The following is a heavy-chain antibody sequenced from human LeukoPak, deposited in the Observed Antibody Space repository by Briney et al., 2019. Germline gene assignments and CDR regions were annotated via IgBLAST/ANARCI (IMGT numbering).Heavy chain of an antibody. CDR3: AGGDYSDAFDI. CDR1: GRSISSSSFY. V-gene: IGHV4-39*01. J-gene: IGHJ3*02. CDR2: IFYSGST. D-gene: IGHD4-17*01. Sequence: SETLSLTCTVSGRSISSSSFYWDWIRQPPGKGLEWIGTIFYSGSTYYNPSLKSRITISVDTSKNQFSLKLSSVTAADTAVYYCAGGDYSDAFDIWGQGTMVTVSS.